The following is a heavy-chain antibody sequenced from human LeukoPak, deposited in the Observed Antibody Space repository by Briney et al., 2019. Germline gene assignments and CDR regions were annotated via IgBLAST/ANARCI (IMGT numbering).Heavy chain of an antibody. CDR1: GFTFSSYE. J-gene: IGHJ4*02. CDR2: MSFDGSHT. Sequence: GGSLRLSCAASGFTFSSYEMNWVRQAPGKGLEWVAVMSFDGSHTYYADSVKGRFTISRDDSKNTLYLQMNSLRAEDTAVYYCAKERVDWRYFDYWGQGTLVTVSS. D-gene: IGHD3-9*01. V-gene: IGHV3-30*18. CDR3: AKERVDWRYFDY.